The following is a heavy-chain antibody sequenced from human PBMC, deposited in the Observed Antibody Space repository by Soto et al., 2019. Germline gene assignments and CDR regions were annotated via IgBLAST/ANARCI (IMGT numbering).Heavy chain of an antibody. J-gene: IGHJ4*02. CDR3: AKAHSFVELTPFDY. Sequence: GGSLRLSCAASGFTFYSYAMTWVRQAPGKGLEWVSSISGSGGTTYYADSVKGRFTISGDSSKNTLYLQMNSLRTEDTAVYYCAKAHSFVELTPFDYWGQGSLVTSPQ. D-gene: IGHD1-7*01. V-gene: IGHV3-23*01. CDR1: GFTFYSYA. CDR2: ISGSGGTT.